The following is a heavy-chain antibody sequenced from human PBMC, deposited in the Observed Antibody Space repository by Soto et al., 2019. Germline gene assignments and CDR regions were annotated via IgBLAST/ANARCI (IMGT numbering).Heavy chain of an antibody. CDR1: GLTFNRYW. D-gene: IGHD2-15*01. CDR3: AREFCSGGNCYTYYFDP. J-gene: IGHJ5*02. CDR2: INTDGTNS. V-gene: IGHV3-74*01. Sequence: GGSLRLSCAASGLTFNRYWMHWVRHAPGKGLVWVSHINTDGTNSNYADSVKGRFTISGDNAKSTLFLQMNSLRDEDTAVYYCAREFCSGGNCYTYYFDPWGQGIPVTVSS.